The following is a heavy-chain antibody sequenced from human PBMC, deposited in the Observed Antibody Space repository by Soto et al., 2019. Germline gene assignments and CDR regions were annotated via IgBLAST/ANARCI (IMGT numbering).Heavy chain of an antibody. CDR1: GGSISSGDYY. J-gene: IGHJ4*02. D-gene: IGHD5-18*01. Sequence: QVQLQESGPGLVKPSQTLSLTCTVSGGSISSGDYYWNWIRQHPGKVLEWIGYIYYRGSTYYNPSLKSRVTISVDTSKNQFSLKLSSVTAADTAVYYCARGYSSGSYRIHYWGQGTLVTVSS. V-gene: IGHV4-31*03. CDR3: ARGYSSGSYRIHY. CDR2: IYYRGST.